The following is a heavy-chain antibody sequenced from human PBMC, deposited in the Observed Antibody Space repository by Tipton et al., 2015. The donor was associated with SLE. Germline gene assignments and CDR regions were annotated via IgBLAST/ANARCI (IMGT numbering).Heavy chain of an antibody. Sequence: TLSLTCTVSGGSISSNSYYWGWIRQPPGKGLEWIGSIYYSGNTYYNPSLKSRVTISVDTSKNQFSLKLSSVTAADTAVYYCARARGSSFGVINYYFDYWGQGTLVTVSS. CDR1: GGSISSNSYY. V-gene: IGHV4-39*07. J-gene: IGHJ4*02. CDR3: ARARGSSFGVINYYFDY. D-gene: IGHD3-3*01. CDR2: IYYSGNT.